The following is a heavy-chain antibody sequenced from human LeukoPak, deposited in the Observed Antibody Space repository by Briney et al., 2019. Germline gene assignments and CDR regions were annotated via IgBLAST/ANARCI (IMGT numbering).Heavy chain of an antibody. Sequence: GASVKVSCKASGYTFTSYGISWVRQAPGQGLEWMGWISAYNGNTNYAQKLQGRVTMTTDTSTSTAYMELRSLRSDDTAVYYCARGLFYNDILTLYYYYYYMDVWGKGTTVTVSS. CDR1: GYTFTSYG. D-gene: IGHD3-9*01. J-gene: IGHJ6*03. CDR2: ISAYNGNT. CDR3: ARGLFYNDILTLYYYYYYMDV. V-gene: IGHV1-18*01.